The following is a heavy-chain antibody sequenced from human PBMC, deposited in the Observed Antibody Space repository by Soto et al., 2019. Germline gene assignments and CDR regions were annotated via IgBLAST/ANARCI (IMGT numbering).Heavy chain of an antibody. CDR1: GGSFSGYF. J-gene: IGHJ3*02. CDR2: INHSGST. CDR3: XXXXXXXXXXXIQDAFDI. V-gene: IGHV4-34*01. Sequence: QVQLQQWGAGLLKPSETLSLTCGVYGGSFSGYFWSWIRQPPGKGLEWIGEINHSGSTNYNPSLKSRVTISXDTSKNXXXXXXXXXXXXXXXXXXXXXXXXXXXXXXIQDAFDIWGQGTVVTVSS.